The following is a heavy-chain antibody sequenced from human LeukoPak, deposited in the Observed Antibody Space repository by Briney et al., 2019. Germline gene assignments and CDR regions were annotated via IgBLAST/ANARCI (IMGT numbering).Heavy chain of an antibody. D-gene: IGHD3-22*01. CDR3: TTGPPSYYYATGYFDY. CDR1: GFTFSHAW. Sequence: KPGGSLRLSCAASGFTFSHAWMNWVRQAPGKGLEWVGRIKSTTDGGTLDYAAPVKGRFTLSRDDSKNTVDLQMNNLKYEDTAVYYCTTGPPSYYYATGYFDYWGQGILVTVSS. CDR2: IKSTTDGGTL. V-gene: IGHV3-15*01. J-gene: IGHJ4*02.